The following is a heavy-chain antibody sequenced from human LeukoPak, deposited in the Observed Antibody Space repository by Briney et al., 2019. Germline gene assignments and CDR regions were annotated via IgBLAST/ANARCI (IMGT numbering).Heavy chain of an antibody. V-gene: IGHV4-4*07. CDR2: IYTSGST. Sequence: SETLSLTCTVSGDSISSFHWSWIRQPAGKGLEWIGRIYTSGSTNYSPSLKSRVTMSVDTSKNQFSLKLSSVTAADTAVYYCASEAYYYDSSGYYKYWGQGTLVTVSS. CDR3: ASEAYYYDSSGYYKY. D-gene: IGHD3-22*01. CDR1: GDSISSFH. J-gene: IGHJ4*02.